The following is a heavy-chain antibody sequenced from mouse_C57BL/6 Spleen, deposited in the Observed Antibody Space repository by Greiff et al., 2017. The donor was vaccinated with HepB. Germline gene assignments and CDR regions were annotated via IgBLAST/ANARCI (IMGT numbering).Heavy chain of an antibody. CDR3: ARSGYYGSSFYWYFDV. J-gene: IGHJ1*03. CDR1: GFNIKDYY. V-gene: IGHV14-2*01. CDR2: IDTEDGEI. Sequence: VQLQQSGAELVKPGASVKLSCTASGFNIKDYYMHWVKQRTEQGLEWIGRIDTEDGEIYYAQKFQGKATITADTSSNTAYLHLSSLTSEDTAFYYCARSGYYGSSFYWYFDVWGTGTTVTVSS. D-gene: IGHD1-1*01.